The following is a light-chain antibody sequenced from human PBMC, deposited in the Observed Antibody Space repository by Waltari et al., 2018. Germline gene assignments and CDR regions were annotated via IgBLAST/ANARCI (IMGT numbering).Light chain of an antibody. CDR1: QSVSSIY. J-gene: IGKJ2*01. V-gene: IGKV3-20*01. CDR3: QQYGSSPLYT. Sequence: EIVLTQSPGTLSLSPGERATLSCRASQSVSSIYLTWYQQKPGQAPRLPIYGASSQATGIPDRFSGSGSGTDFTLTISRLEPEDFAVYYCQQYGSSPLYTFGQGTKLEIK. CDR2: GAS.